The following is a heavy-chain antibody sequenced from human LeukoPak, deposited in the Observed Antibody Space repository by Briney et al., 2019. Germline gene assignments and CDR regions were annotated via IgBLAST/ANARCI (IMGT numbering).Heavy chain of an antibody. D-gene: IGHD3-10*01. J-gene: IGHJ5*02. V-gene: IGHV4-61*01. CDR2: IHYTGST. CDR1: GVSISSSSYY. Sequence: SETLSLTCTVSGVSISSSSYYWSWIRQPPGKGLECIGYIHYTGSTNYNPSLKSRVTISVDTSKSQLSLKLSSVTAADTAIYYCARGGYYGSGNDFRFDPWGQGTLVTVSS. CDR3: ARGGYYGSGNDFRFDP.